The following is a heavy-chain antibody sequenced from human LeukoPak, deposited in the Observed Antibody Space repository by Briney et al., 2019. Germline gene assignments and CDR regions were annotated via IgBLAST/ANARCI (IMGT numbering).Heavy chain of an antibody. Sequence: GASVKVSCKASGGTFSSYAISWVRQAPGQGLEWMGGIIPIFGTANYAQKFQGRVTITADESTSTAYMELSSLRSEDTAVYYCARVYGYCSGGSCLALGYFDLWGRGTLVTVSS. D-gene: IGHD2-15*01. V-gene: IGHV1-69*13. CDR1: GGTFSSYA. CDR2: IIPIFGTA. J-gene: IGHJ2*01. CDR3: ARVYGYCSGGSCLALGYFDL.